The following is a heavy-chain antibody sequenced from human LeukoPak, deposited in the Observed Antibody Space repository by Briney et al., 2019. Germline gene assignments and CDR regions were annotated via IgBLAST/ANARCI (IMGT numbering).Heavy chain of an antibody. CDR3: TRWGSSGGGYYGMDV. J-gene: IGHJ6*02. Sequence: SLRLSCVGSGFTFHDYAIQWVRQAPGQGLEWVSGISWNSGSIGYADSVKGRFTISRDNAKKSVFLQMNSLRPEDTALYYCTRWGSSGGGYYGMDVWGQGTTVTVSS. CDR1: GFTFHDYA. CDR2: ISWNSGSI. V-gene: IGHV3-9*01. D-gene: IGHD6-19*01.